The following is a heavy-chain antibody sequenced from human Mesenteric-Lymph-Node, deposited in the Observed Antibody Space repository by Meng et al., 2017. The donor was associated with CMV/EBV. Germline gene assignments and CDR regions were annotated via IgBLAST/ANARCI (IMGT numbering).Heavy chain of an antibody. Sequence: ASVKVSCKTSGYTFTGYYVHWFRQAPGQGLEWMGWINPNNGDTNYAQKFWGRVTMTRDTSISTAYMEMRSLTSDDTALYYCKKDLCGGTFGFWGQGTLVTVSS. D-gene: IGHD2-21*01. CDR2: INPNNGDT. V-gene: IGHV1-2*02. J-gene: IGHJ4*02. CDR1: GYTFTGYY. CDR3: KKDLCGGTFGF.